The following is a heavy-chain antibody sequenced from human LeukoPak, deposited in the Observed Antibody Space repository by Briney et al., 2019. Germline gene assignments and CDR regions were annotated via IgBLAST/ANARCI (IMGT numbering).Heavy chain of an antibody. J-gene: IGHJ4*02. CDR1: GFTFSSYY. CDR2: ISSSGTYM. CDR3: AKDVRSDYFDS. V-gene: IGHV3-21*01. Sequence: GGSLRLSCAASGFTFSSYYMNWVRQAPGKGLEWVSSISSSGTYMYYADSVKGRFTISRDNANNSLYLQMDSLRAEDTAVYYCAKDVRSDYFDSWGQGTLVTVSS.